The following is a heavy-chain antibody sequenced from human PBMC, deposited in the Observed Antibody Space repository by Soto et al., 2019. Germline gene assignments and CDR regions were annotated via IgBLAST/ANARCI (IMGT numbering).Heavy chain of an antibody. D-gene: IGHD3-16*01. Sequence: PVGSLRLSCAASGFTGSNNHMTWVRQAAGKGLELVSFVHGGGSTSYADSVKGRFTISRDNSKNTLYLQMDSLRAEDTAIYYCAGRLTTAASLDYWGRGTLVTVSS. CDR1: GFTGSNNH. V-gene: IGHV3-53*01. J-gene: IGHJ4*02. CDR2: VHGGGST. CDR3: AGRLTTAASLDY.